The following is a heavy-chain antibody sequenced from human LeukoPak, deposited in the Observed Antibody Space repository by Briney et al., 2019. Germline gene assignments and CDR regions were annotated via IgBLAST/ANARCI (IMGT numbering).Heavy chain of an antibody. CDR1: GYSFTSYW. CDR3: ASAYCSGGSCYSDQFDY. D-gene: IGHD2-15*01. CDR2: IYPGDSDT. J-gene: IGHJ4*02. Sequence: GESLKISCKGSGYSFTSYWIGWVRQMPGEGLEWMGIIYPGDSDTRYSPSFQGQVTISADKSISTAYLQWSGLKASDTAMYYCASAYCSGGSCYSDQFDYWGQGTLVTVSS. V-gene: IGHV5-51*01.